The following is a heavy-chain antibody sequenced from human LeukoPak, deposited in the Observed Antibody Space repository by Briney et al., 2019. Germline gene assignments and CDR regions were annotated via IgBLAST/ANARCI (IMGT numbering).Heavy chain of an antibody. D-gene: IGHD4-17*01. V-gene: IGHV1-2*02. CDR3: ARAHPYGEGLGY. CDR1: GYTFTGHY. Sequence: GASVKVSCKASGYTFTGHYMHWVRQAPGQGLEWMGWINPNNGGTNYAQKFQGRVTVTRDTSISTAYIELSRLRSDDTAVYYCARAHPYGEGLGYWGQGTLVTVSS. J-gene: IGHJ4*02. CDR2: INPNNGGT.